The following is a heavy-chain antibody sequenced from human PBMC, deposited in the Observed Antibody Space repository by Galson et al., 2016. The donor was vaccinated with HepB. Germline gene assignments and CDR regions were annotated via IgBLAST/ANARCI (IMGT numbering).Heavy chain of an antibody. Sequence: CAISGDSVSSNDAAWNWIRQSPSRGLEWLGRTYYRTKRYSNYAVSMKSRITINTDTSKNQISLQLNSVTPEDTAVYYCARDRATWDGQNTGSFDYWGQGSLVTVSS. CDR2: TYYRTKRYS. CDR3: ARDRATWDGQNTGSFDY. D-gene: IGHD5-24*01. J-gene: IGHJ4*02. V-gene: IGHV6-1*01. CDR1: GDSVSSNDAA.